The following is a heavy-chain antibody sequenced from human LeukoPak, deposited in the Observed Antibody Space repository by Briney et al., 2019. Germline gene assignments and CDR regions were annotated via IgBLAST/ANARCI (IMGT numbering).Heavy chain of an antibody. J-gene: IGHJ4*02. V-gene: IGHV1-2*02. CDR1: GYTFTGYY. CDR2: INPNSGGT. CDR3: ARGSSIAARRGPPGY. D-gene: IGHD6-6*01. Sequence: ASVKVSCKASGYTFTGYYMHWVRQAPGQGLEWMGWINPNSGGTNYAQKFQGRVTMTRDTSISTAYMELSRLRSDDTAVYYCARGSSIAARRGPPGYWGQGTLVTVSS.